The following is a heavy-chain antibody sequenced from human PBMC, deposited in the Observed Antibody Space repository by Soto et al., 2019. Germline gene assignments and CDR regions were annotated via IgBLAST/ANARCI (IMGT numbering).Heavy chain of an antibody. V-gene: IGHV3-74*01. CDR3: AGTAKYCSGGSCYWLDY. CDR2: INSDGSST. J-gene: IGHJ4*02. CDR1: GFTFSSYW. D-gene: IGHD2-15*01. Sequence: GGSLRLSCAASGFTFSSYWMHWVRQAPGKGLVWVSRINSDGSSTSYADSVKGRFTISRDNAKNTLYLQMNSLRAEDTAVYYCAGTAKYCSGGSCYWLDYWGQGTLVTVSS.